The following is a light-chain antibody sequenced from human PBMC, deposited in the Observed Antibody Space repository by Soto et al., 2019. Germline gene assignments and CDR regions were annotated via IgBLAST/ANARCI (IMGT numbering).Light chain of an antibody. CDR2: DAT. CDR3: QQYDNLPYT. V-gene: IGKV1-33*01. J-gene: IGKJ2*01. Sequence: DIQLTQSPSSLSASVGDSVTITCQASHDISDYLNWYQQKPGKAPKLLIYDATNLETGVPPRFSGSGSGTDFKIIITSLQPEDFATYYCQQYDNLPYTFGQGTKLEIK. CDR1: HDISDY.